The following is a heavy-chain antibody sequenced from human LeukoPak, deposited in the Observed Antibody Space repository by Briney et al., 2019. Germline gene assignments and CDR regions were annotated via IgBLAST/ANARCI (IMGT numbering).Heavy chain of an antibody. J-gene: IGHJ4*02. CDR1: GGSFSGYY. V-gene: IGHV4-34*01. CDR3: ARGRGVIRAQPNRDFDY. CDR2: INHSGST. Sequence: TETLSLTCAVYGGSFSGYYWSWIRQPPGKGLEWIWEINHSGSTNYNPSLKSRVTMSVDTSKNQFSLKLSSVTAAATAVYYCARGRGVIRAQPNRDFDYWGQGTLVTVSS. D-gene: IGHD3-3*01.